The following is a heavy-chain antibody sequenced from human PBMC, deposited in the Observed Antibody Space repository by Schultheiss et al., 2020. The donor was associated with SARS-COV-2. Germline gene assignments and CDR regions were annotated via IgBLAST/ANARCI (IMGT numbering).Heavy chain of an antibody. CDR2: ISAYNGNT. D-gene: IGHD5-12*01. CDR3: ARFEWLRYYYYGMDV. V-gene: IGHV1-18*01. CDR1: GYTFTSYG. J-gene: IGHJ6*02. Sequence: ASVKVSCKASGYTFTSYGISWVRQAPGQGLEWMGWISAYNGNTNYAQKLQGRVTMTTDTSTSTAYMELRSLRSEDTAVYYCARFEWLRYYYYGMDVWGQGTTVTVSS.